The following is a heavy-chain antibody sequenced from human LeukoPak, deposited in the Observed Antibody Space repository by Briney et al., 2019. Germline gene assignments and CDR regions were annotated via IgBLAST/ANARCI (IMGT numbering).Heavy chain of an antibody. V-gene: IGHV1-2*02. CDR1: GYTFTGYY. CDR2: INPNSGGT. D-gene: IGHD2-15*01. CDR3: ARDPGYCSGGSCCSGSYYFDY. Sequence: ASVKVSCKASGYTFTGYYMHWVRQAPGQGLEWMGWINPNSGGTNYAQKFQGRVTMTRDTSFSTAYMELSRLRSDDTAVYYCARDPGYCSGGSCCSGSYYFDYWGQGTLVTVSS. J-gene: IGHJ4*02.